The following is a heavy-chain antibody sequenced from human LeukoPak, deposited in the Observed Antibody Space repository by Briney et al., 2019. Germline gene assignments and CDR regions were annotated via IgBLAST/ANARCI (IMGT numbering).Heavy chain of an antibody. V-gene: IGHV3-30*18. CDR3: AKESGIRSYGAYFPH. Sequence: GGSLRLSCAASGFTFSNYGMQWVRQAPGKGLEWVSVVSYDASTKYYADSVRGRSTISRDNSKSTLYLQMNSLRAEDTAVYYCAKESGIRSYGAYFPHWGQGTLVTVSS. CDR2: VSYDASTK. J-gene: IGHJ1*01. CDR1: GFTFSNYG. D-gene: IGHD4-17*01.